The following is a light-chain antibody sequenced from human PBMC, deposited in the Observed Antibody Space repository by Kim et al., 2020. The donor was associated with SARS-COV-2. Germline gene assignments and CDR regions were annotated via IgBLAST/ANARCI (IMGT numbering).Light chain of an antibody. CDR1: QGINSC. J-gene: IGKJ4*01. CDR3: QHYYKYPLT. CDR2: AAS. V-gene: IGKV1-16*01. Sequence: ASVGDRVTISCRASQGINSCLDWVQQKQGKAPKSLIYAASSLQSGVPSRFSGSESGTDFTLTISSLQPEDSATYYCQHYYKYPLTFGGGTKVDIK.